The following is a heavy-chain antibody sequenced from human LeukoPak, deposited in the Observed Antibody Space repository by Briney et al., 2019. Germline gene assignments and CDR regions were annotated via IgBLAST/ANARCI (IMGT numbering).Heavy chain of an antibody. J-gene: IGHJ4*02. Sequence: SETLSLTCTVYGGSFSGYHWSWIRQPPGKGLEWIGEINHSGSTNYNPSLKSRVTISVDTSKNQFSLKLSSVTAADTAVYYCARVKPRGYFDYWGQGTLVTVSS. CDR3: ARVKPRGYFDY. V-gene: IGHV4-34*01. CDR1: GGSFSGYH. CDR2: INHSGST.